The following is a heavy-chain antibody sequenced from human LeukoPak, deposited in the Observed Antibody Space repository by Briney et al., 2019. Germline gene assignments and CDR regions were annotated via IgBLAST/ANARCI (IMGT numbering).Heavy chain of an antibody. Sequence: SETLSLTCTVSGGSISSYYWSWIRQPPGKGLEWIGYIYYSGSTNYNPSLKSRVTISVDTSKNQFSLKLSSVTAADTAVYYCATLRIAVAGTGGPRYFDYWGQGTLVTVSS. CDR2: IYYSGST. CDR3: ATLRIAVAGTGGPRYFDY. J-gene: IGHJ4*02. V-gene: IGHV4-59*01. CDR1: GGSISSYY. D-gene: IGHD6-19*01.